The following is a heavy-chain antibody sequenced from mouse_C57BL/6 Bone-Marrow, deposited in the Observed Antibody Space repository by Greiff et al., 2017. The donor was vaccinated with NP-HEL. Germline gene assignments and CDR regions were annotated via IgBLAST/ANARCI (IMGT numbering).Heavy chain of an antibody. CDR3: TTPNWDVDYAMDY. J-gene: IGHJ4*01. CDR2: IDPEDGDT. CDR1: GFNIKDYY. V-gene: IGHV14-1*01. D-gene: IGHD4-1*01. Sequence: EVQLQQSGAELVRPGASVKLSCTASGFNIKDYYMHWVKQRPEQGLEWIGRIDPEDGDTEYAPKFQGKATMTADTSSNTAYLQLSSLTSEDTAVYYCTTPNWDVDYAMDYWGQGTSVTVSS.